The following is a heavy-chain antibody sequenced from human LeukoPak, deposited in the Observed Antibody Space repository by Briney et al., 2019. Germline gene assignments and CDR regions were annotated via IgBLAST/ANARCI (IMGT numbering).Heavy chain of an antibody. Sequence: GGSLRLSCAASGFPFSSYEMNWVRQAPGKGLEWVSYISSGGGSTIYYADSVKGRFTISRDDARDSLYLQINSLRAEDTAVYYCARIVPGLGSRWDYFEYWGQGTLVTVSS. CDR2: ISSGGGSTI. CDR1: GFPFSSYE. J-gene: IGHJ4*02. V-gene: IGHV3-48*03. D-gene: IGHD6-13*01. CDR3: ARIVPGLGSRWDYFEY.